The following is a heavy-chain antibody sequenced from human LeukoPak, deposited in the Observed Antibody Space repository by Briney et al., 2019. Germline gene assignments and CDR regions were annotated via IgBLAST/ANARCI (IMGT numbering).Heavy chain of an antibody. V-gene: IGHV3-9*01. CDR1: GFTFDDYA. D-gene: IGHD3-3*01. Sequence: GGSLRLSCAASGFTFDDYAMHWVRHAPGKGLEWVSGISWNSGSIGYADSVKGRFTISRDNAKNSLYLQMNSLRAEDTALYYCAKLDFWNAKGGPFDYWGQGTLVTVSS. J-gene: IGHJ4*02. CDR3: AKLDFWNAKGGPFDY. CDR2: ISWNSGSI.